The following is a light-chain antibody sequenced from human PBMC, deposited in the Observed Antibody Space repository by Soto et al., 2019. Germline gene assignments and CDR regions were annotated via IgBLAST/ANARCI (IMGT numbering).Light chain of an antibody. CDR3: QQYNNWPRT. CDR1: QTVRNN. V-gene: IGKV3-15*01. CDR2: GAS. Sequence: VMTQAPATLSVSPGERATLSCRASQTVRNNYLAWYQQKPGQAPRLLIYGASTRATGIPARFSGSGSGTEFTLTINSLQSEDFAVYYCQQYNNWPRTFGQGTKVDIK. J-gene: IGKJ1*01.